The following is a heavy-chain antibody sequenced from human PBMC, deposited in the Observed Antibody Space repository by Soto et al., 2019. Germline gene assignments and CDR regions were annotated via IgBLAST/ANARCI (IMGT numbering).Heavy chain of an antibody. CDR3: AREGYCRGGSCAFYSLYSCGMDD. CDR1: GYTFTRSV. J-gene: IGHJ6*02. V-gene: IGHV1-18*01. D-gene: IGHD2-15*01. CDR2: ISDYNGNS. Sequence: QVQLVQSGGEVKKPGASVLVSCRASGYTFTRSVITWVRQAPGQGLECMGWISDYNGNSKYAQKFQGSVNMTTDTPKSTAYLEHRSLTYDDTDLYYCAREGYCRGGSCAFYSLYSCGMDDWGQGTRVTVS.